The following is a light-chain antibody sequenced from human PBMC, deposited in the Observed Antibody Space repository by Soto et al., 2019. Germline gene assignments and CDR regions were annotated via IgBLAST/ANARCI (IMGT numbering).Light chain of an antibody. V-gene: IGLV2-14*03. CDR1: SSDVGDYNY. J-gene: IGLJ1*01. CDR3: SSYSSSSTLYV. Sequence: QSALTQPASVSGSPGQSITISCTGTSSDVGDYNYVSWYQQHPGKAPKLMIYDVSNRPSGVSDRFSGSKSGNTASLTISGLQAEDEADYYCSSYSSSSTLYVFGTGTKPTVL. CDR2: DVS.